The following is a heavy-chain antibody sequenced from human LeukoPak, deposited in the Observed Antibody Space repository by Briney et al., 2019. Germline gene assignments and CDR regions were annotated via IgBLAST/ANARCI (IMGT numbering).Heavy chain of an antibody. D-gene: IGHD2-8*01. V-gene: IGHV4-34*01. CDR1: GGSFSGYY. CDR3: ARGCTNGICYPDY. Sequence: PSETLSLTCAVYGGSFSGYYWSWIRQPPGKGLEWIGEIDHSGSTNYKSSLKSRVTISGDTSKNQFSLKLSSVTAADTAVYYCARGCTNGICYPDYWGQGTLVTVSS. J-gene: IGHJ4*02. CDR2: IDHSGST.